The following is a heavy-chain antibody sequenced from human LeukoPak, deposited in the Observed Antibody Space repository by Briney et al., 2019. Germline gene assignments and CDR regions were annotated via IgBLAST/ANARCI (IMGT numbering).Heavy chain of an antibody. CDR3: ARRGVDIVATSDY. V-gene: IGHV7-4-1*02. CDR1: GYTFTSYA. D-gene: IGHD5-12*01. CDR2: INTNTGNL. J-gene: IGHJ4*02. Sequence: ASVKVSCKASGYTFTSYAMNWVRQAPGQGLEWMGWINTNTGNLTYAQGFTGRFVFSLDTSVSTAYLRISSLKAEDTAVYYCARRGVDIVATSDYWGQGTLVTVSS.